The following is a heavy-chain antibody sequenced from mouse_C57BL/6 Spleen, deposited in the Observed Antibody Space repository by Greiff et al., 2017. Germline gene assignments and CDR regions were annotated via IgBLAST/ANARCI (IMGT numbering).Heavy chain of an antibody. D-gene: IGHD1-1*01. V-gene: IGHV1-4*01. J-gene: IGHJ2*01. Sequence: QAQLQQSGAELARPGASVKMSCKASGYTFTSYTMHWVKQRPGQGLEWIGYINPSSGYTKYNQKFKDKATLTADKSSSTAYMQLSSLTSEDSAVYYCARTSGLLLYYWGQGTTLTVSS. CDR3: ARTSGLLLYY. CDR2: INPSSGYT. CDR1: GYTFTSYT.